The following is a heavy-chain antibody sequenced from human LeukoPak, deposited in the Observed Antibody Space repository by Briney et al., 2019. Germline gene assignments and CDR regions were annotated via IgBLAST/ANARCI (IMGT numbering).Heavy chain of an antibody. CDR3: AKDGYYDSSGYLYGPQPSWYFDL. Sequence: GGSLRLSCAASGFTFSSYAMSWVRQAPGKGLEWVSAISGSGGSTYYADSVKGRFTISRDNSKNTLYLQMNSLRAEDTAVYYCAKDGYYDSSGYLYGPQPSWYFDLWGRGTLVTVSS. CDR1: GFTFSSYA. J-gene: IGHJ2*01. V-gene: IGHV3-23*01. CDR2: ISGSGGST. D-gene: IGHD3-22*01.